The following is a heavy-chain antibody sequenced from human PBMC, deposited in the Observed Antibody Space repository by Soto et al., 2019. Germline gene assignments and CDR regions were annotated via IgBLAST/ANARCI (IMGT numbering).Heavy chain of an antibody. Sequence: GGSLRLSCAASGFSFSDSYMNWIRQAPGKGLEWVSYISNSGTFTNYADSVKGRFTISRDNAENSLHLQMNNLRAEDTAVYYCARGRGAGNLYYFDYWGQGTLVTVSS. CDR1: GFSFSDSY. V-gene: IGHV3-11*06. D-gene: IGHD1-1*01. CDR2: ISNSGTFT. J-gene: IGHJ4*02. CDR3: ARGRGAGNLYYFDY.